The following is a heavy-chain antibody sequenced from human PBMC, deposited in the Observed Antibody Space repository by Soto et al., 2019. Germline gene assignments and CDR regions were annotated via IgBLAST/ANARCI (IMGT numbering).Heavy chain of an antibody. V-gene: IGHV3-48*02. Sequence: GGSLRLSCAASGFTFSSYSMNWVRQAPGKGLEWVSYISSSSSTIYYADSVKGRFTISRDNAKNSLYLQMNSLRDEDTAEYYCARGGGSCGSGSYYWPGDPSGYWGQGTLVTVSS. D-gene: IGHD3-10*01. CDR3: ARGGGSCGSGSYYWPGDPSGY. J-gene: IGHJ4*02. CDR2: ISSSSSTI. CDR1: GFTFSSYS.